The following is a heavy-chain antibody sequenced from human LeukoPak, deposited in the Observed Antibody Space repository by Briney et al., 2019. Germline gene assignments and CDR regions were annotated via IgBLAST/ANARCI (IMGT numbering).Heavy chain of an antibody. CDR2: IYSGGST. CDR3: ASSPFSAYCFDY. J-gene: IGHJ4*02. D-gene: IGHD3-10*01. V-gene: IGHV3-66*01. Sequence: GGSLRLSCAASGITVSSSYMSWVRQAPGKGLEWVSVIYSGGSTYYADSVKGRFTISRDSSKNTLYLQMNSLRAEDTAVYYCASSPFSAYCFDYWGQGSLVTDSS. CDR1: GITVSSSY.